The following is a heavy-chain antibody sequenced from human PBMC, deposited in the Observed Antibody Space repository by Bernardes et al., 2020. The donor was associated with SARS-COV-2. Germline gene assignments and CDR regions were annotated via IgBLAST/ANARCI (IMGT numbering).Heavy chain of an antibody. J-gene: IGHJ6*02. CDR1: GGSISSGGYY. CDR2: IYYSGST. V-gene: IGHV4-31*03. CDR3: ARAYPSQRFLEWPYGMDV. D-gene: IGHD3-3*01. Sequence: SETLSLTCTVSGGSISSGGYYWRWLRQHPGKGLEWIGYIYYSGSTYYNPSLKSRVTISVDTSKNQFSLKLSSVTAADTAVYYCARAYPSQRFLEWPYGMDVWGQGTTVTVSS.